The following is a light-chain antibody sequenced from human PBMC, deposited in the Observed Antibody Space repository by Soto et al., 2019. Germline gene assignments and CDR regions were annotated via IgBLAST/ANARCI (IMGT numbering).Light chain of an antibody. V-gene: IGKV1-39*01. CDR1: QSISSY. Sequence: DIQMTQSPSSLSASVGDRVTITCRASQSISSYLNWYQQKPGKAPKLLIYAASSLQSGVPSRFSGRGSGTDFTLTISSLQPEYFATYYCQQSYSTPITFGQGTRREIK. J-gene: IGKJ5*01. CDR3: QQSYSTPIT. CDR2: AAS.